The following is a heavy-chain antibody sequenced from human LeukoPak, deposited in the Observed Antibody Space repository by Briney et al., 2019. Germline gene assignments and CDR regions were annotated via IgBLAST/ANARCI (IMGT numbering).Heavy chain of an antibody. V-gene: IGHV3-11*04. CDR3: ARDGVYYDFWSGYPGLFDY. J-gene: IGHJ4*02. CDR2: ISSSGSTI. Sequence: GGSLRLSCAASGFTFSGYYMSWIRQAPGKGLEWVSYISSSGSTIYYADSVKGRFTISRDNAKNSLYLQMNSLRAEDTAVYYCARDGVYYDFWSGYPGLFDYWGQGTLVTVSS. CDR1: GFTFSGYY. D-gene: IGHD3-3*01.